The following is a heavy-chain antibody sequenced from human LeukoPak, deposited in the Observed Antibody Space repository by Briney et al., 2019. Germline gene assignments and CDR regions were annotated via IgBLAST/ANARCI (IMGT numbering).Heavy chain of an antibody. Sequence: ASVKVSCKASGYTFTSYGISWVRQAPGQGLEWMGWISAYNGNTNYAQKLQGRVTMTTDTSTSTAYMELRSLRSDDTAVYYCARVIRGGWPLEFGYWGQGTLVTVSS. D-gene: IGHD6-19*01. CDR1: GYTFTSYG. CDR3: ARVIRGGWPLEFGY. V-gene: IGHV1-18*01. J-gene: IGHJ4*02. CDR2: ISAYNGNT.